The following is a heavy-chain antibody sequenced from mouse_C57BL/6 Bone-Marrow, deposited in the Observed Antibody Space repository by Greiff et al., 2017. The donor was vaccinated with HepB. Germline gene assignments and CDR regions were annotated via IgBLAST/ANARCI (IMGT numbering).Heavy chain of an antibody. CDR2: IYPRSGNT. V-gene: IGHV1-81*01. D-gene: IGHD3-2*02. Sequence: VQLQQSGAELARPGASVKLSCKASGYTFTSYGISWVKQRTGQGLEWIGEIYPRSGNTYYNEKFKGKATLTADKSSSTAYMELRSLTSEDSAVYFCAGQLRLPGFAYWGQGTLVTVSA. CDR3: AGQLRLPGFAY. J-gene: IGHJ3*01. CDR1: GYTFTSYG.